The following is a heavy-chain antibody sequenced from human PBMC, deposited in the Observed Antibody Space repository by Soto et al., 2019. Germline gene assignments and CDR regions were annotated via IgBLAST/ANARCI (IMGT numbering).Heavy chain of an antibody. CDR2: LKTKTDGGTT. CDR3: ATSPGYFDF. V-gene: IGHV3-15*01. Sequence: GGSLRLSCVVSGFTFSNTWMSWIRQTPGKGLEWVGRLKTKTDGGTTDYAAPVEGRFTISRDDSRNTLYLQMNSLKAEDTAVYYCATSPGYFDFWGQGTLVTVSS. J-gene: IGHJ4*02. CDR1: GFTFSNTW.